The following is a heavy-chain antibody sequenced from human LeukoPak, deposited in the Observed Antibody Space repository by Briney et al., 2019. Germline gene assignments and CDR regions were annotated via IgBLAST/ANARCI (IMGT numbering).Heavy chain of an antibody. CDR3: AKDISRDDFWSPLRD. D-gene: IGHD3-3*01. J-gene: IGHJ4*02. CDR2: ISWDGGST. Sequence: GGSLRLSCAASGFTFDDYTMHWVRQAPGKGLEWVSLISWDGGSTYYADSVKGRFTISRDNSKNSLYLQMNSLRTEDTALYYCAKDISRDDFWSPLRDWGQGTLVTVSS. V-gene: IGHV3-43*01. CDR1: GFTFDDYT.